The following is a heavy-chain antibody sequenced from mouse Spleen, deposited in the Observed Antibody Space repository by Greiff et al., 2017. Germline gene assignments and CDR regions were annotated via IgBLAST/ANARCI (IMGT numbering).Heavy chain of an antibody. V-gene: IGHV5-9-1*01. D-gene: IGHD1-2*01. J-gene: IGHJ2*01. Sequence: EVKLVESGGGLVKPGGSLKLSCAASGFTFSSYAMSWVRQTPEKRLEWVATISSGGSYTYYPDSVKGRFTISRDNAKNTLYLQMSSLRSEDTAMYYCARRGFATTATSVYYFDYWGQGTTLTVSS. CDR1: GFTFSSYA. CDR2: ISSGGSYT. CDR3: ARRGFATTATSVYYFDY.